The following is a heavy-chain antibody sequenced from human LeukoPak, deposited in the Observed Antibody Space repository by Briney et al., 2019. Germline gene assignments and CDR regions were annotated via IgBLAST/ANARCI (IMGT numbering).Heavy chain of an antibody. CDR3: AREDDGSGSFSQNWGY. Sequence: PGGSLRLSCAASGFTFSRYWMTWVRQAPGKGLEWVANIKQDGSEKYYVDSVRGRFPISRDNAENPLYLQMNSLRAEDTAVYYCAREDDGSGSFSQNWGYGGEGTLVTVSS. V-gene: IGHV3-7*04. D-gene: IGHD3-10*01. CDR1: GFTFSRYW. CDR2: IKQDGSEK. J-gene: IGHJ4*02.